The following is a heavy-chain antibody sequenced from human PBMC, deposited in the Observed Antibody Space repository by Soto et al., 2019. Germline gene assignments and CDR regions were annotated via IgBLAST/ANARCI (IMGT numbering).Heavy chain of an antibody. V-gene: IGHV4-30-2*01. J-gene: IGHJ4*02. D-gene: IGHD3-3*01. CDR3: ARAYYDFWSGYRNPLDY. Sequence: LSLTCTVSGDSISGGASFWSWIRQPPGKGLEWIGYIYHSGSTYYNPSLKSRVTISVDRSKNQFSLKLSSVTAADTAVYYCARAYYDFWSGYRNPLDYWGQGTLVTVSS. CDR2: IYHSGST. CDR1: GDSISGGASF.